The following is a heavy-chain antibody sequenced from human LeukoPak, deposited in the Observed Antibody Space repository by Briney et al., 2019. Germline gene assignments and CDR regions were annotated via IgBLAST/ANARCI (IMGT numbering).Heavy chain of an antibody. CDR1: GFTFSSYW. V-gene: IGHV3-74*01. CDR2: LNSYGSST. D-gene: IGHD2-21*02. J-gene: IGHJ6*02. Sequence: GGSLRLSCVASGFTFSSYWMHWVRQAPGKGLVWVSRLNSYGSSTNYADSVKGRFTISRDNAKNTLYLQMNSLRAEDTAVYYCARGVTGSLSGLYGMDVWGQGTTVTVSS. CDR3: ARGVTGSLSGLYGMDV.